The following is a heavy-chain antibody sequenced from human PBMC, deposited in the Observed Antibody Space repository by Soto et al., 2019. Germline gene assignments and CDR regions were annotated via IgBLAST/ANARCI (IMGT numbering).Heavy chain of an antibody. CDR1: GYTFTGYY. CDR3: ARDNSQTPGAFDI. CDR2: INPNSGGT. D-gene: IGHD2-21*01. Sequence: ASVKVSCKASGYTFTGYYMHWLRQAPGQGLEWMGWINPNSGGTNYAQKFQGWVTMTRDTSISTAYMELSRLRSDDTAVYYCARDNSQTPGAFDIWGQGTMVTVSS. V-gene: IGHV1-2*04. J-gene: IGHJ3*02.